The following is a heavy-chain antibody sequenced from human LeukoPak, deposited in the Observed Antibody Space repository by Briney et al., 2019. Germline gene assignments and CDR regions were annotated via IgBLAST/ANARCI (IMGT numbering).Heavy chain of an antibody. J-gene: IGHJ4*02. CDR2: IYYTGST. CDR3: AKTAKYYYGSETYYFFEY. V-gene: IGHV4-59*01. Sequence: SETLSLTCTVSGGSISRYYWSWLRQPPGNGLEWIGYIYYTGSTTYNSSLKRRVTISLDTSQNQFSLKLTSVTPADTAVYYCAKTAKYYYGSETYYFFEYWGQGTLVTVSS. D-gene: IGHD3-10*01. CDR1: GGSISRYY.